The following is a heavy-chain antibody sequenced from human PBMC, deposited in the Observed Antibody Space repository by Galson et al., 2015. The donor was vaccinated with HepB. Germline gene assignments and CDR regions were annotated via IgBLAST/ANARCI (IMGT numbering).Heavy chain of an antibody. CDR3: ARDLSGGYIDY. V-gene: IGHV3-33*01. CDR1: GFTFSSYG. J-gene: IGHJ4*02. Sequence: SLRLSCAASGFTFSSYGMHWVRQAPGKGLEWVAVIWYDGSNKYYADSVKGRFTISRGNSKNTLYLQMNSLRAEDTAVYYCARDLSGGYIDYWGQGTLVTVSS. CDR2: IWYDGSNK. D-gene: IGHD2-15*01.